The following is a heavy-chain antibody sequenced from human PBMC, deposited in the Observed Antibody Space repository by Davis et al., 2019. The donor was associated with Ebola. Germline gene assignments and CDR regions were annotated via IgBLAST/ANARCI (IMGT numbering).Heavy chain of an antibody. CDR1: GFTLRSYS. J-gene: IGHJ4*02. D-gene: IGHD6-13*01. CDR2: ISSNSSFI. CDR3: VRPLGEYSSSWPFAF. V-gene: IGHV3-21*01. Sequence: GGSLRLSCAASGFTLRSYSMNWVRQAPGKGLEWVASISSNSSFIYYGDSVKGRFTISRDNAKNLLYLQTNSLRAEDTAIYYCVRPLGEYSSSWPFAFWGQGTLVTVSS.